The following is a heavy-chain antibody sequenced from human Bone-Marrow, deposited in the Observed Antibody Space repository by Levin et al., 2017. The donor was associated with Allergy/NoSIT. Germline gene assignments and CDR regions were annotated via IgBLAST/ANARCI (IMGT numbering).Heavy chain of an antibody. CDR2: ISSSSSYI. V-gene: IGHV3-21*01. D-gene: IGHD6-19*01. J-gene: IGHJ5*02. Sequence: ASVKVSCAASGFTFSSYSMNWVRQAPGKGLEWVSAISSSSSYIYYADSVKGRFTISRDNAKNSLYLQMNSLRAEDTAVYYCARMPGSSGWDYNWFGTWGQGTLVTVSA. CDR3: ARMPGSSGWDYNWFGT. CDR1: GFTFSSYS.